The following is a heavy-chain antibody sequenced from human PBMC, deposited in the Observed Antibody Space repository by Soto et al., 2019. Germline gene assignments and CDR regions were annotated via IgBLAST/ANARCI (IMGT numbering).Heavy chain of an antibody. V-gene: IGHV3-21*01. J-gene: IGHJ6*02. CDR2: ISSSSSYI. Sequence: PGGSLRLSCASSGFTFSSYSMNLVRQAPGKGLEWVSSISSSSSYIYYADSVKGRFTISRDNAKNSLYLQMNSLRAEDTAVYYCARDSSPPSFGELLPDYYYGMDVWGQGTTVTVSS. CDR3: ARDSSPPSFGELLPDYYYGMDV. CDR1: GFTFSSYS. D-gene: IGHD3-10*01.